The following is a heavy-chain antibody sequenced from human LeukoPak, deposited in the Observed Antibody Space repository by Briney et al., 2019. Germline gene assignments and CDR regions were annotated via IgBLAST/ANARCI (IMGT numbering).Heavy chain of an antibody. CDR3: ARDKRTMAPPGIAVAGTDY. V-gene: IGHV4-30-4*07. Sequence: SQTLSLTCAVSGGSISSGGYSWSWIRQPPGKGLEWIGYIYYSGSTYYNPSLKSRVTISVDTSKNQFSLKLSSVTAEDTAVYYCARDKRTMAPPGIAVAGTDYWGQGTLVTVSS. CDR2: IYYSGST. J-gene: IGHJ4*02. D-gene: IGHD6-19*01. CDR1: GGSISSGGYS.